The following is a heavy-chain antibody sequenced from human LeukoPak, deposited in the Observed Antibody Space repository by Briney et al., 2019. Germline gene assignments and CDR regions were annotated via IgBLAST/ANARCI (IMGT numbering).Heavy chain of an antibody. D-gene: IGHD7-27*01. CDR2: TRGSGSGMGSGS. CDR3: ARDDNWGFDY. Sequence: GGSLRLSCAASGFAFSDYSMNWVRQAPGKGLEWMANTRGSGSGMGSGSYYAGAVKGPFTISRDNAKNSVYLEMSSLRAEDTAFYFCARDDNWGFDYWGQGALVTVSS. J-gene: IGHJ4*02. V-gene: IGHV3-21*05. CDR1: GFAFSDYS.